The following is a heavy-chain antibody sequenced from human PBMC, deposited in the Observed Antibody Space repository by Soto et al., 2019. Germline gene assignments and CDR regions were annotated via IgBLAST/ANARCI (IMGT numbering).Heavy chain of an antibody. J-gene: IGHJ3*02. CDR3: AKHAGPYGSGKLSTPADI. D-gene: IGHD3-10*01. V-gene: IGHV3-23*01. CDR2: ISASGVST. Sequence: EVQLLESGGGLVQPGGSLRLSCAASGFTFTIYAMSWVRQAPGKGLEWVSVISASGVSTYYSDSVKGRFTISRDNSNNTVYVQMNSLRVEDTAVYYCAKHAGPYGSGKLSTPADIWGQGTMVTVSA. CDR1: GFTFTIYA.